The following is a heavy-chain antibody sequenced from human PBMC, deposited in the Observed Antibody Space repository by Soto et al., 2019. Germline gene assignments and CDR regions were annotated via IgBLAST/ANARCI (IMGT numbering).Heavy chain of an antibody. D-gene: IGHD3-22*01. J-gene: IGHJ6*02. Sequence: SVKVSCKASGGTFSSYAISWVRQAPGQGLEWMGGIIPIFGTANYAQKFQGRVTITADESTSTAYMELSSLRSEDTAVYYSARGRTYYYDSRGYYALNSYYYYGMDVWGQGTTVTVSS. V-gene: IGHV1-69*13. CDR3: ARGRTYYYDSRGYYALNSYYYYGMDV. CDR2: IIPIFGTA. CDR1: GGTFSSYA.